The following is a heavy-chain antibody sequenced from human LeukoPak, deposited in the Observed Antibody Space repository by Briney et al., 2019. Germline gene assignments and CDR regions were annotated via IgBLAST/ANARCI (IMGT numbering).Heavy chain of an antibody. Sequence: SETLSLTCTVSGYSISSGYYWGWIRQPPGKGLEWIGSIYHSGSTYYNPSLKSRVTISVDTSKNQFSLKLSSVTAADTAVYYCARDKSLRYYDILTGYTRDYYYYYYMDVWGKGTTVTISS. D-gene: IGHD3-9*01. CDR1: GYSISSGYY. CDR2: IYHSGST. V-gene: IGHV4-38-2*02. J-gene: IGHJ6*03. CDR3: ARDKSLRYYDILTGYTRDYYYYYYMDV.